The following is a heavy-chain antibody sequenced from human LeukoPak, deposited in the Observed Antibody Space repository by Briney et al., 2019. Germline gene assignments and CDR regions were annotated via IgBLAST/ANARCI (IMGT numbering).Heavy chain of an antibody. D-gene: IGHD1-14*01. CDR1: GFTFSSYT. J-gene: IGHJ4*02. CDR3: ARSRTSSPYDKNLNF. CDR2: ISSSINYI. Sequence: GGSLRLSCAASGFTFSSYTMSWVREAPGKGLEWVSSISSSINYIYHADSVKGRFTISRDDAQNSVYLQMNSLKDEDTAVYYCARSRTSSPYDKNLNFWGQGTLVIVAS. V-gene: IGHV3-21*01.